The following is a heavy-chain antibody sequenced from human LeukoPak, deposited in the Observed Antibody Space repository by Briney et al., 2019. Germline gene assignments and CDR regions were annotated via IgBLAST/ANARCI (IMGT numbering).Heavy chain of an antibody. CDR3: ARESTAFDY. Sequence: ASVKVSCKASGYTFTSYYMHWVRQAPGQGLEWMGLINPTGGSTSYARQSQGRISMSRDTSTSTVYMEMSSLTSEDTALYYCARESTAFDYWGQGTLVTVSS. J-gene: IGHJ4*02. CDR1: GYTFTSYY. V-gene: IGHV1-46*01. CDR2: INPTGGST.